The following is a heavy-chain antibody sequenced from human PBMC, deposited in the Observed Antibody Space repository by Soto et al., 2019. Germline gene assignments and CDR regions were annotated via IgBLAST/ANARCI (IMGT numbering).Heavy chain of an antibody. V-gene: IGHV4-30-4*01. J-gene: IGHJ4*02. CDR3: ARVPSSGPFDY. D-gene: IGHD3-22*01. CDR2: IYYSGST. Sequence: SETLSLTCPVSGCSISSGYYYWSWIRQPPGKGLEWIGYIYYSGSTYYNPSLKSRVIISADTFKNQFSLKLSSVTAADTAVYYCARVPSSGPFDYWGQGILVTVSS. CDR1: GCSISSGYYY.